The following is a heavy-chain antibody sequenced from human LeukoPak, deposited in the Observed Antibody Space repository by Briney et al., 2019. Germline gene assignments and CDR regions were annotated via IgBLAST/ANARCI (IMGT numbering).Heavy chain of an antibody. V-gene: IGHV4-59*11. Sequence: SETLSLTCTVSGGSISSHYWSWIRQSPGKGLEWIGYIYYSGRTNSKPSLKSRVTISVDTSKNQFSLKLSSVTAADTAVYYCARGEMATIEDAFDIWGQGTMVTVSS. CDR2: IYYSGRT. CDR1: GGSISSHY. CDR3: ARGEMATIEDAFDI. D-gene: IGHD5-24*01. J-gene: IGHJ3*02.